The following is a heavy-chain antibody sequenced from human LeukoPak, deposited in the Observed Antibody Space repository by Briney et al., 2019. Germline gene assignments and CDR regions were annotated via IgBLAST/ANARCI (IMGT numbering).Heavy chain of an antibody. Sequence: PSETLSLTCAVYGGSFSGYYWSWIRQPPGKGLEWIGEINHSGSTNYNPSLKSRVTISVDTSKNQFSLKLSSVTAADTAVYYCARVAAYCGGDCYRWFDPWGQGTLVTVSS. CDR2: INHSGST. D-gene: IGHD2-21*01. J-gene: IGHJ5*02. CDR3: ARVAAYCGGDCYRWFDP. V-gene: IGHV4-34*01. CDR1: GGSFSGYY.